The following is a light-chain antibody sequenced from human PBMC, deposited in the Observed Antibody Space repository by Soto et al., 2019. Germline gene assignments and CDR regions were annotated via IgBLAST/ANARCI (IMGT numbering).Light chain of an antibody. CDR2: DAS. V-gene: IGKV3-11*01. CDR3: QQRSNWPWT. Sequence: IVLTQSPETLSLSPGERATLSCWASQSVSSYLAWYQHKPGQAPRLLIYDASNRATGIPARFSGSGSGTDFTLTISSLEPEDFAVYYCQQRSNWPWTFGQGTKVDIK. J-gene: IGKJ1*01. CDR1: QSVSSY.